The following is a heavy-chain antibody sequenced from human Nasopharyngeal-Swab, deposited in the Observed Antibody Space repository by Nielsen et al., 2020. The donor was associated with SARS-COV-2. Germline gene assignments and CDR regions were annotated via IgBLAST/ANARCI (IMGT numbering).Heavy chain of an antibody. J-gene: IGHJ4*02. CDR3: AKDRLVAPAAVDY. CDR2: ISGSGGST. D-gene: IGHD2-2*01. V-gene: IGHV3-23*01. Sequence: WIRQPPGKGLEWVSAISGSGGSTYYADSVKGRFTISRDNSKNTLYLQMNSLRAEDTAVYYCAKDRLVAPAAVDYWGQGTLVTVSS.